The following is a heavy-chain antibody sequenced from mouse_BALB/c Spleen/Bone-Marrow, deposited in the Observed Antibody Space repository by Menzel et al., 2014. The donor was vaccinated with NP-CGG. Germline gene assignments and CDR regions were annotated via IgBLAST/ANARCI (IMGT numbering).Heavy chain of an antibody. CDR2: INPYNGGT. CDR3: ARYYYGFSYGFAY. V-gene: IGHV1-18*01. CDR1: GYSFTGYT. J-gene: IGHJ3*01. D-gene: IGHD1-1*01. Sequence: EVQLQESGPELVKPGASMKISCKASGYSFTGYTMNWVKQSHGKNLEWIGLINPYNGGTNYNQKFKGKATLTVDKSSSTAYMELLSLTSEDSAVYYCARYYYGFSYGFAYWGQGTLVTVSA.